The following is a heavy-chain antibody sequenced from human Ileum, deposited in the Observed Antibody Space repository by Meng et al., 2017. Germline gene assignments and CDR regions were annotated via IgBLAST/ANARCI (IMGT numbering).Heavy chain of an antibody. CDR1: GGSVFSIIAA. D-gene: IGHD3-3*01. Sequence: EQLQQSVPGRGRPRRTPSLPGAASGGSVFSIIAAWNWIRQSPLRGLEWLGRTYYRSKWYSEYAVSVKSRISITPDTSKNQFSLQMNSVTPEDTAVYYCASGSGSLDYWGPGTLVTVSS. CDR3: ASGSGSLDY. CDR2: TYYRSKWYS. J-gene: IGHJ4*02. V-gene: IGHV6-1*01.